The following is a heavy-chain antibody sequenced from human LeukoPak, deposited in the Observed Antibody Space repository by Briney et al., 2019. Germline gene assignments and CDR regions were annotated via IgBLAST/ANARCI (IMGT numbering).Heavy chain of an antibody. CDR2: INPNSGGT. CDR3: ARDRGYCTNGVCYNTDY. V-gene: IGHV1-2*06. J-gene: IGHJ4*02. CDR1: GYTFTGYY. D-gene: IGHD2-8*01. Sequence: GASVKVSCKASGYTFTGYYMHWVRQAPGQGLEWMGRINPNSGGTNYAQKFQGRVTMTRDTSISTAYMELSRLRSDDTAVYYCARDRGYCTNGVCYNTDYWGQGTLVTVSS.